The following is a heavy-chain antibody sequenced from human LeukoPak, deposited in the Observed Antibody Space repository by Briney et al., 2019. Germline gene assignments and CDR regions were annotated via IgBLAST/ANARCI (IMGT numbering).Heavy chain of an antibody. CDR3: AKSQSGSVDAFDI. J-gene: IGHJ3*02. V-gene: IGHV3-30*18. D-gene: IGHD3-10*01. CDR1: GVTFSIYG. CDR2: ISYDGSNK. Sequence: GRSLRLSCAASGVTFSIYGMHWVRQAPGRGVECVAVISYDGSNKYYADSVKGRFTISRDNSKNTQYLQMNSLRAEDTSLYYCAKSQSGSVDAFDIWGQGTMVTVSS.